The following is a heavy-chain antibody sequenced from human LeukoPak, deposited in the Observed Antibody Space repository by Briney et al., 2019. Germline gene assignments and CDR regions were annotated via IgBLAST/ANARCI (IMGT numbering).Heavy chain of an antibody. V-gene: IGHV3-30-3*01. CDR3: AKESLRFLHY. J-gene: IGHJ4*02. Sequence: GRSLRLSCAASGFTFSSSAMHWVRQAPDKGLEWVAVISYDGSNKYYADSVKGRFTISRDNSKNTLYLQMNSLRAEDTAVYYCAKESLRFLHYWGQGTLVTVSS. D-gene: IGHD5-12*01. CDR2: ISYDGSNK. CDR1: GFTFSSSA.